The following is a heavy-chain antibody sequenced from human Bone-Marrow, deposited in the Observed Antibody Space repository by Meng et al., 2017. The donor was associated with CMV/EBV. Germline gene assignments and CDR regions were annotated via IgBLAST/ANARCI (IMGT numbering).Heavy chain of an antibody. Sequence: GESLKISCAASGFTFSSYGMHWVRQAPGKGLEWVAFIRYDGSNKYYADSVKGRFTISRDNSKNTLYLQMNSLRAEDTAVYYCAKDPTELLWSGFYGMDVWGQGTTVTVSS. CDR1: GFTFSSYG. CDR3: AKDPTELLWSGFYGMDV. D-gene: IGHD3-10*01. CDR2: IRYDGSNK. J-gene: IGHJ6*02. V-gene: IGHV3-30*02.